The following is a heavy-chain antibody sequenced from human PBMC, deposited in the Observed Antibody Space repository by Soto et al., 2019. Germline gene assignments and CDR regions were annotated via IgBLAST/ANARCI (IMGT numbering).Heavy chain of an antibody. CDR1: GSTFSSYW. Sequence: GGSLRLSCAASGSTFSSYWMSWVRQAPGKGLEWVANIKQDGSEKYYVDSVKGRFTISRDNAKNSLYLQMNSLRAEDTAVYYCARGTRRSSNWFDPWGQGTLVTSPQ. CDR3: ARGTRRSSNWFDP. CDR2: IKQDGSEK. J-gene: IGHJ5*02. V-gene: IGHV3-7*01.